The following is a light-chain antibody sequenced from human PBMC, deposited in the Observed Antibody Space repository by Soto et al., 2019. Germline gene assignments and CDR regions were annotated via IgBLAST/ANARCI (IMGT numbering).Light chain of an antibody. Sequence: EIVMTQSQATLSVSPGERATLSCRASQSVGSDLAWYQQRPGQAPRLVIFGASTRATGIPARFSGSGSGTEFTLTISSLQSEDLAVYYCQQYNDWPPYTFGQGTKLEIK. CDR2: GAS. J-gene: IGKJ2*01. CDR3: QQYNDWPPYT. V-gene: IGKV3-15*01. CDR1: QSVGSD.